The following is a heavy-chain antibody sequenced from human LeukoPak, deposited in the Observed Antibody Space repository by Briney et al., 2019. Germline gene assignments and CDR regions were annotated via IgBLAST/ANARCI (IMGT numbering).Heavy chain of an antibody. D-gene: IGHD3-22*01. J-gene: IGHJ4*02. CDR2: LYSNSNT. CDR1: GFTVSSNY. Sequence: GGSLRLSCAASGFTVSSNYMSWVRQAPGKGLEWVSVLYSNSNTYYADSVKGRFTISRDNSKNALYLQMNSLRAEDTAVYYCARSDITMTVAYDYWGQGTLVTVSS. V-gene: IGHV3-66*01. CDR3: ARSDITMTVAYDY.